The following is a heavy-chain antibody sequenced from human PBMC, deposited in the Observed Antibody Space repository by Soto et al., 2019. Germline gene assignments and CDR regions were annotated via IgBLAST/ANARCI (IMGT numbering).Heavy chain of an antibody. CDR2: IWYDGSNK. CDR1: GFPFSSYG. J-gene: IGHJ1*01. V-gene: IGHV3-33*01. Sequence: GSLRLSCAASGFPFSSYGMHWVRQAPGKGLDWVAVIWYDGSNKDYADSVKGRFTISRDNSKNTLFLQMNNLRVDNTAVYYCASSINWGQGTLVTVSS. CDR3: ASSIN.